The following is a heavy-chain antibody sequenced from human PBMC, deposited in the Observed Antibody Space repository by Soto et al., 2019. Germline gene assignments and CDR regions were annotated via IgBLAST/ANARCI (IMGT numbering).Heavy chain of an antibody. CDR3: ASNPFSIAVAGTIYYYYMDV. CDR2: IIPIFGTA. CDR1: GGTFSSYA. V-gene: IGHV1-69*13. J-gene: IGHJ6*03. D-gene: IGHD6-19*01. Sequence: ASVKVSCKASGGTFSSYAISWVRQAPGQGLEWMGGIIPIFGTANYAQKFQGRVTITADESTSTAYMELSSLRSEDTAVYYCASNPFSIAVAGTIYYYYMDVWGKGTTVTVSS.